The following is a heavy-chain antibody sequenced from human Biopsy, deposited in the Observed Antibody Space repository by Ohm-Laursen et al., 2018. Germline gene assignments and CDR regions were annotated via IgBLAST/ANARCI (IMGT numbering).Heavy chain of an antibody. J-gene: IGHJ5*02. CDR1: GGSISNYF. CDR3: ARGTNYYGSGRNRHWFDP. CDR2: IYYSVMT. Sequence: SETLSLTCIVSGGSISNYFWTWIRQPPGKGLEWIGHIYYSVMTNYNPSLQSRVSISVDTSRNQVSLTLSSVTAADTAVYYCARGTNYYGSGRNRHWFDPWGQGTQVTVSS. D-gene: IGHD3-10*01. V-gene: IGHV4-59*01.